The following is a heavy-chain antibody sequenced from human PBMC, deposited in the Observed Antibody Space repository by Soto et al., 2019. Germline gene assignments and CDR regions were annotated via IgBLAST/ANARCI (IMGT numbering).Heavy chain of an antibody. CDR2: IYYSGTT. Sequence: SETLSLTCTVSGGSVSSSSYYWVWIRQPPGKGLEWIGNIYYSGTTYYNPSLKSRVTISVDTSTSQFSLKLSSVTAADTAVYYCARVWNDFWSGYFKYNWFDPWGQGSLVTVS. CDR1: GGSVSSSSYY. D-gene: IGHD3-3*01. J-gene: IGHJ5*02. CDR3: ARVWNDFWSGYFKYNWFDP. V-gene: IGHV4-39*01.